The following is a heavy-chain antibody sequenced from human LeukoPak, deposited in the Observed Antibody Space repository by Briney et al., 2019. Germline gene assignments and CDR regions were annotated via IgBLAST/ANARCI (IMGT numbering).Heavy chain of an antibody. J-gene: IGHJ4*02. CDR2: ISYDGSNK. CDR1: GFTFSSYA. V-gene: IGHV3-30*04. Sequence: GRSLRLSCAASGFTFSSYAMHWVRQAPGKWLEWVAVISYDGSNKYYADSVKGRFTISRDNSKNTLYLQMNSLRAEDTAVYYCARDGEICGGDCYPTDMGYYFDYWGQGTLVTVSS. D-gene: IGHD2-21*02. CDR3: ARDGEICGGDCYPTDMGYYFDY.